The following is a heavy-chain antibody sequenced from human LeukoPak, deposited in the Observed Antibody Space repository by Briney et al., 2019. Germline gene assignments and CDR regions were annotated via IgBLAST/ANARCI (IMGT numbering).Heavy chain of an antibody. CDR3: AKGAAAGKVDWFDP. V-gene: IGHV3-23*01. Sequence: GGSLRLSCAASGFTFSNFAMMWVRQAPGTGLQWVSTITGYGATFYADSVRGRFTIFRDTSMNTLFLQMNSLGAEDTAVYYCAKGAAAGKVDWFDPWGQGTLVSVSS. J-gene: IGHJ5*02. D-gene: IGHD6-13*01. CDR2: ITGYGAT. CDR1: GFTFSNFA.